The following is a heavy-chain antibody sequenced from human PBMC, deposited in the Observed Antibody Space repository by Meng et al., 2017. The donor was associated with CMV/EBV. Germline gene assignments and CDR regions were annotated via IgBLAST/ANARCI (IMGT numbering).Heavy chain of an antibody. CDR3: AREGVGCSSTSCFPSSGMDV. CDR1: GGSFSGYY. CDR2: INHSGST. J-gene: IGHJ6*02. D-gene: IGHD2-2*01. V-gene: IGHV4-34*01. Sequence: SETLSLTCAVYGGSFSGYYWSWIRQPPGKGLEWIGEINHSGSTNYNLSLKSRVTISVDTSKNQFSLKLSSVTAADTAVYYCAREGVGCSSTSCFPSSGMDVWGQGTTVTVSS.